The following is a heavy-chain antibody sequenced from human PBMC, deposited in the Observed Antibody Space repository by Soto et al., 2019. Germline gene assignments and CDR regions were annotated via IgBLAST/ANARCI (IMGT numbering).Heavy chain of an antibody. V-gene: IGHV3-48*02. Sequence: VGSLRLSCAASGFISRSYSLNWVRQVPGKGLEWLSYISSSSRITYYADSVKGRFTVSRDNAKNSLYLQMNSLRDEDTAVYYCARDQDIVVAPGAYGMDVWGQGT. D-gene: IGHD2-2*01. CDR1: GFISRSYS. CDR2: ISSSSRIT. J-gene: IGHJ6*02. CDR3: ARDQDIVVAPGAYGMDV.